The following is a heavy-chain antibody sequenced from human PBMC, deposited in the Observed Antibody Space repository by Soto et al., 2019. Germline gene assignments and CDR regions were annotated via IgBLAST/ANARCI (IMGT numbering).Heavy chain of an antibody. CDR3: AREFPGALVRSRAFDI. J-gene: IGHJ3*02. Sequence: QVQLQESGPGLVKPSETLSLTCTVSGGSISSYYWSWIRQPAGKGLDWIGRISSGEGANYNPSLKSRVTMSIDTSKNQFSLKLSSVTAAGTAVYFCAREFPGALVRSRAFDIWGPGTMVTVSS. CDR2: ISSGEGA. CDR1: GGSISSYY. D-gene: IGHD2-2*01. V-gene: IGHV4-4*07.